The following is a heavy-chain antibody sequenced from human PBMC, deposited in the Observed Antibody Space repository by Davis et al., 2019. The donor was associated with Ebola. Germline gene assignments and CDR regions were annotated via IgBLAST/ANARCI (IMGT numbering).Heavy chain of an antibody. CDR3: ARDPRYSSGQDY. CDR2: IFHSGST. D-gene: IGHD6-19*01. CDR1: GFSISSGYY. V-gene: IGHV4-38-2*02. Sequence: PSETLSLTCTVSGFSISSGYYWGWIRQPPGKGLEWIGSIFHSGSTYYNPSLRSRVTISVDTSKNQFSLKLSSVTAADTAVYYCARDPRYSSGQDYWGQGTLVTVSS. J-gene: IGHJ4*02.